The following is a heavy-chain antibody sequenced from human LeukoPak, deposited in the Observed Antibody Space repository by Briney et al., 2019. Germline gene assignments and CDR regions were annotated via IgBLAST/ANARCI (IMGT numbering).Heavy chain of an antibody. D-gene: IGHD4/OR15-4a*01. CDR2: ISYDGSNK. J-gene: IGHJ6*02. CDR3: ARSPARAKTSYYGMDV. Sequence: GGSLRLSCAASGFTFSSYWMSWVRQAPGKGLEWVAVISYDGSNKYYADSVKGRFTISRDNSKNTLYLQMNSLRAQDTAVYYCARSPARAKTSYYGMDVWGQGTTVTVSS. CDR1: GFTFSSYW. V-gene: IGHV3-30*03.